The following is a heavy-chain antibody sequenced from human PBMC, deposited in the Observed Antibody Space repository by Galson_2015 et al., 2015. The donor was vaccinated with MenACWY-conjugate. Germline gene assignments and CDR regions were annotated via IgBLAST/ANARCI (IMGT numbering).Heavy chain of an antibody. V-gene: IGHV3-33*01. CDR3: FAINSGSDD. CDR2: IWYDGSKT. J-gene: IGHJ4*02. D-gene: IGHD1-26*01. Sequence: SLRLSCAASGFTFSSYAMHRVRQAPGKGLEWVAVIWYDGSKTYYADSVKGRFTISRDNSKNTAFLTMNSLRAEDTALYYCFAINSGSDDWGQGTLVTVSS. CDR1: GFTFSSYA.